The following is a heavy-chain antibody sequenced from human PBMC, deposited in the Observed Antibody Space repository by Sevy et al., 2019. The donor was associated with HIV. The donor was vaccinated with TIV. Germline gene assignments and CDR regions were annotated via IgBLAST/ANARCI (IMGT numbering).Heavy chain of an antibody. CDR1: RFSFNGYG. D-gene: IGHD2-8*02. Sequence: GGSLRLSCAASRFSFNGYGMHWVRQAPGKGLEWVAFIRYDGSNKYYADSVKVRFTISRDDSKNTLYLQMNSLRAEDTALYYCARGTPAFCTGGVCFNWFDPWGQGTLVTV. CDR2: IRYDGSNK. CDR3: ARGTPAFCTGGVCFNWFDP. V-gene: IGHV3-30*02. J-gene: IGHJ5*02.